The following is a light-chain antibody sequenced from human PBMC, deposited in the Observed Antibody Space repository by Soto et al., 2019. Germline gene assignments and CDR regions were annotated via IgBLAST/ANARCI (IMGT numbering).Light chain of an antibody. V-gene: IGKV1-39*01. CDR1: QSITSY. CDR3: QQTYSTPRT. J-gene: IGKJ3*01. CDR2: AAS. Sequence: DIQMTQSPSYLSASVGDRVTITSRASQSITSYLNWYQQKPGKAPNLVIYAASSLQSGVPSRFSGSGSGTDFTLTISDLQPEDFATYYCQQTYSTPRTFGPGTKVDIK.